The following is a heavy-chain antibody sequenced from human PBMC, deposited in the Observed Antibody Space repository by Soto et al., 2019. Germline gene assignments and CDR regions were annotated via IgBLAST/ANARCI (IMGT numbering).Heavy chain of an antibody. V-gene: IGHV3-66*01. CDR3: ARALARGRQDFDI. Sequence: GGSLRLSCAASGFTVSSNYMSWVRQAPGKGLEWVSVIYSGGSTYYADSVKGRFTISRDNSKNTLYLQMNSLRAEDTAVYYCARALARGRQDFDIWGQGTMVTVSS. D-gene: IGHD2-15*01. J-gene: IGHJ3*02. CDR2: IYSGGST. CDR1: GFTVSSNY.